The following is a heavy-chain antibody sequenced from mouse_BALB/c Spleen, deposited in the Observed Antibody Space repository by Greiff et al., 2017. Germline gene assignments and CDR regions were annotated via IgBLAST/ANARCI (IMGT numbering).Heavy chain of an antibody. V-gene: IGHV5-6-4*01. CDR3: TTSGGDY. J-gene: IGHJ4*01. CDR1: GFTFSSYT. Sequence: EVKLVESGGGLVQPGGSLKLSCAASGFTFSSYTMSWVRQTPEKRLEWVATISSGGSYTYYPDSVKGRFTISRDNAKNTLYLQMSSLKSEDTAMYYCTTSGGDYWGQGTSVTVSS. CDR2: ISSGGSYT.